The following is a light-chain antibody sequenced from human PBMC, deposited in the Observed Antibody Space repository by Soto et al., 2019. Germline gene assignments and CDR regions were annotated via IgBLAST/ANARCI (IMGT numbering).Light chain of an antibody. J-gene: IGLJ2*01. Sequence: QSVLTQPPSVSGAPGQRVTISCTGSSSNIGAGYDVHWYQQLPGTAPKLLIYGNSNRPSGVPDRFSGSKSGTSASLAITGLQAGDEADYCCQSYDGSLSGSKFGGGTKLTVL. CDR1: SSNIGAGYD. V-gene: IGLV1-40*01. CDR2: GNS. CDR3: QSYDGSLSGSK.